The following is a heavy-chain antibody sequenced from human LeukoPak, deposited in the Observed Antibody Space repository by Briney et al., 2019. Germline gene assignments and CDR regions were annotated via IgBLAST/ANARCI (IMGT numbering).Heavy chain of an antibody. CDR3: ARGPHAGYYDSSGSYPPFDY. D-gene: IGHD3-22*01. CDR2: ISSDGGRT. Sequence: GGSLRLSCAASGFTFSGSAMHWVRQAPGKGLECVAAISSDGGRTYYANSVKGRFTISRDNSKNTLYLQMGSLRAEDMAVYYCARGPHAGYYDSSGSYPPFDYWGQGTLVTVSS. V-gene: IGHV3-64*01. CDR1: GFTFSGSA. J-gene: IGHJ4*02.